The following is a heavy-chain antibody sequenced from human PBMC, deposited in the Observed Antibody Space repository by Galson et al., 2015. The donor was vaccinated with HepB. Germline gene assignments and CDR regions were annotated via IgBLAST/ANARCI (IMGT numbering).Heavy chain of an antibody. CDR1: GFTFSNYD. V-gene: IGHV3-30*02. CDR2: IRYDGSNK. Sequence: SLRLSCAASGFTFSNYDMHWVRQAPGKGLEWVAFIRYDGSNKYYADSVKGRFTISRDNSKNTLYLQMNSLRAEDMAVYYCAKNVVVVAAKTYNWFGPWGQGTLVIVSS. J-gene: IGHJ5*02. CDR3: AKNVVVVAAKTYNWFGP. D-gene: IGHD2-15*01.